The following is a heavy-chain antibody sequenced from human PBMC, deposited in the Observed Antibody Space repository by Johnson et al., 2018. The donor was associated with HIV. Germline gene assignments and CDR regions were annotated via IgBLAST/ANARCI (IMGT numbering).Heavy chain of an antibody. CDR2: ISSSGSTI. Sequence: QVQLVESGGGVVRPGESLRLSCAASGFTFSDYYMSWIRRAPGKGLEWVSYISSSGSTIYYADSVKGRFTISRDNAKNSLYLQMNSLRAEDTAVYYCASNGCYEGDAFDIWGQGTMVTVSS. CDR1: GFTFSDYY. J-gene: IGHJ3*02. D-gene: IGHD2-2*01. CDR3: ASNGCYEGDAFDI. V-gene: IGHV3-11*04.